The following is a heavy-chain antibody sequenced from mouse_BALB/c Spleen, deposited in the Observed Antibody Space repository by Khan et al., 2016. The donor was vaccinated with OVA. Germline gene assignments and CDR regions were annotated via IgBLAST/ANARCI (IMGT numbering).Heavy chain of an antibody. CDR3: TRLPDGPGDALDY. J-gene: IGHJ4*01. Sequence: VQLKQSGTVLARPGASVKMSCKASGYRFTSYWMHWVKKRPGQGLQWIGAIYPGNGHTGYNQNFKGQAKLTAVTSASTAYMQVSSLTNEDSAVSYCTRLPDGPGDALDYWGQGTSVTVSS. CDR1: GYRFTSYW. D-gene: IGHD2-12*01. CDR2: IYPGNGHT. V-gene: IGHV1-5*01.